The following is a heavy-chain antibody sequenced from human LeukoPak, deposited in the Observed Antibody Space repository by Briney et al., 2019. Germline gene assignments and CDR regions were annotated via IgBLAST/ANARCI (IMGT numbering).Heavy chain of an antibody. V-gene: IGHV3-66*01. CDR3: AKAGGSWWAFDY. J-gene: IGHJ4*02. CDR2: MYTLGNT. CDR1: GFTVSSNY. Sequence: GGSLRLSCAASGFTVSSNYMTWVRQAPGKGLEWVSVMYTLGNTYYADSVRGRFTISRDNSKNTLYLQMNSLRAEDTAVYYCAKAGGSWWAFDYWGQGTLVTVSS. D-gene: IGHD6-13*01.